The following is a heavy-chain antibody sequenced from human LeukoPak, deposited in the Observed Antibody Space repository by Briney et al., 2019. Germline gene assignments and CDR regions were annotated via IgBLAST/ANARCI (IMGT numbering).Heavy chain of an antibody. V-gene: IGHV3-30*02. CDR2: IRYDGSNK. D-gene: IGHD3-10*01. CDR1: GFTFSSYG. CDR3: AKEERRTHYYGSGSYFGY. Sequence: GGSLRLSCAASGFTFSSYGMHWVRQAPGKGLEWVAFIRYDGSNKYYADSVKGRFTISRDNSKNTLYLQMNSLRAEDTAVYYCAKEERRTHYYGSGSYFGYWGQGTLVTVSS. J-gene: IGHJ4*02.